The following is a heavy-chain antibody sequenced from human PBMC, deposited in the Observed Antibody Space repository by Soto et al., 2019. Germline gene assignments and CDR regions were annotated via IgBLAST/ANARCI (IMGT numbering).Heavy chain of an antibody. J-gene: IGHJ6*02. V-gene: IGHV1-69*01. D-gene: IGHD3-10*01. CDR2: IIPIFGTA. CDR1: GGTFSSYA. Sequence: QVQLVQSGAEVKKPGSSVKVSCKASGGTFSSYAISWVRQAPGHGLEWMGGIIPIFGTANYAQKFQGRVTITADESMSTAYMELSSVRSEDTAVYYCARDPHYYYGSGSYCKPPICAGMDVGGQGTTVTVSS. CDR3: ARDPHYYYGSGSYCKPPICAGMDV.